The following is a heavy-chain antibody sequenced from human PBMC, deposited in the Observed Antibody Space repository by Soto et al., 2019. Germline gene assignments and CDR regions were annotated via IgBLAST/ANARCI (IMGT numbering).Heavy chain of an antibody. CDR1: GGTFSSYA. J-gene: IGHJ3*02. V-gene: IGHV1-69*01. Sequence: QVQLVQSGAEVKKPGSSVKVSCKASGGTFSSYAISWVRQAPGQGLEWMGGIIPIFGTANYAKKFQGRVTITADESTSTAYMGLSSLRSEDTAVYCCARAFAVAGTRVRAFDIWGQGTMVTVSS. D-gene: IGHD6-19*01. CDR3: ARAFAVAGTRVRAFDI. CDR2: IIPIFGTA.